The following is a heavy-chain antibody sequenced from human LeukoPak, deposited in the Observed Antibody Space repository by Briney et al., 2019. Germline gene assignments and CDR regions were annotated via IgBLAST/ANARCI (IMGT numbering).Heavy chain of an antibody. CDR2: IYPGDSDT. J-gene: IGHJ6*03. Sequence: HGESLKISCKGSGYSFTSYWIGWVRQMPGKGLEWMGIIYPGDSDTRYSPSFQGQVTISADKSISTAYLQWSSLKASDTAMYYCARLSCSSTSCPYYYYYYMDVWGKGTTVTVSS. V-gene: IGHV5-51*01. CDR1: GYSFTSYW. CDR3: ARLSCSSTSCPYYYYYYMDV. D-gene: IGHD2-2*01.